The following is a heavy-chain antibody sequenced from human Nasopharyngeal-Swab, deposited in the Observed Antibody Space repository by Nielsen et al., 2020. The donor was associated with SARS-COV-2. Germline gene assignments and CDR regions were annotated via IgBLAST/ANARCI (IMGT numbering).Heavy chain of an antibody. CDR3: ARDRKQWLVYYYYGMDV. Sequence: SETLSLTCAVYGGSFSGYYWSWIRQPPGKGLEWIGSIYYSGSTYYNPSLKSRVTISVDTSKNQFSLKLSSVTAADTAVYYCARDRKQWLVYYYYGMDVWGQGTTVTVSS. D-gene: IGHD6-19*01. V-gene: IGHV4-34*01. CDR1: GGSFSGYY. J-gene: IGHJ6*02. CDR2: IYYSGST.